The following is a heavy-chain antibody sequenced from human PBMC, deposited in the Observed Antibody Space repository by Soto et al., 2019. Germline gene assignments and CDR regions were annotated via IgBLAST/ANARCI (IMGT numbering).Heavy chain of an antibody. V-gene: IGHV4-59*01. Sequence: QVQLQESGPGLVKPSETLSLTCTVSGGSISSYYWSWIRQPPGKGLEWIGYIYYSGSTNYNPSLKSRVTXSXXXSXXQFSLKLSSVTAADTAVYYCARGSIAAAGNNWFDPWGQGTLVTVSS. J-gene: IGHJ5*02. D-gene: IGHD6-13*01. CDR2: IYYSGST. CDR3: ARGSIAAAGNNWFDP. CDR1: GGSISSYY.